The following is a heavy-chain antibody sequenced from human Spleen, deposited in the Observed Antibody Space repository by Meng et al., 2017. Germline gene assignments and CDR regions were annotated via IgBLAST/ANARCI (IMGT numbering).Heavy chain of an antibody. CDR2: ISGSGGST. J-gene: IGHJ4*02. CDR1: GFTFSSYA. D-gene: IGHD3-10*01. Sequence: GGSLRLSCAASGFTFSSYAMSWVRQAPGKGLEWVSAISGSGGSTYYADSVKGRFTISRDKSKNTLYLQMNSLRAEDTAVYYCARDRGTMVRGEDFDYWGQGTLVTVSS. CDR3: ARDRGTMVRGEDFDY. V-gene: IGHV3-23*01.